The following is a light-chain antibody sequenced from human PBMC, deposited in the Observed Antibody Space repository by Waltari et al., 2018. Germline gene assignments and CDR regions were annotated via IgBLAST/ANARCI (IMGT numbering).Light chain of an antibody. J-gene: IGKJ2*01. CDR2: DAS. Sequence: EAMMTQSPATLSVSPGDRATLSCRASQSVSNNVAWFQQKPGQAPSLLIYDASTRATGVPARFSGSGSGTEFTLNISSLQTEDFAVYYCQQYNNWPLYTFGQGTKLEIK. V-gene: IGKV3-15*01. CDR3: QQYNNWPLYT. CDR1: QSVSNN.